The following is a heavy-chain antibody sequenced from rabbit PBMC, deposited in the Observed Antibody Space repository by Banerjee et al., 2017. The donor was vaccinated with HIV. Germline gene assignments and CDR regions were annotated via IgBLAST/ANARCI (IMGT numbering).Heavy chain of an antibody. J-gene: IGHJ4*01. CDR3: ARDAFSTDWGAIFNL. V-gene: IGHV1S45*01. Sequence: QEQLVESGGGLVQPEGSLTLTCTASGFSFSTYYMCWVRQAPGKGLERIGCIDGGNSGSTGYANWAKGRFTISKTSSTTVTLQMTSLTAADTAIYFCARDAFSTDWGAIFNLWGPGTLVTVS. D-gene: IGHD4-1*01. CDR2: IDGGNSGST. CDR1: GFSFSTYY.